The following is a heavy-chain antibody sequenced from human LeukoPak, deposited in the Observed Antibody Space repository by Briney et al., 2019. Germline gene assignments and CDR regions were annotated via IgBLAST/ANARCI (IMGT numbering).Heavy chain of an antibody. J-gene: IGHJ4*02. Sequence: ASVKVSCKASGYTSTGYYMHWVRQAPGQGLEWMGRINPNSGGTNYAQKFQGRVTMTRDTSISTAYMELSRLRSDDTAVYYCARDSHSSGWYLIGYWGQGTLVTVPS. CDR2: INPNSGGT. V-gene: IGHV1-2*06. CDR1: GYTSTGYY. CDR3: ARDSHSSGWYLIGY. D-gene: IGHD6-19*01.